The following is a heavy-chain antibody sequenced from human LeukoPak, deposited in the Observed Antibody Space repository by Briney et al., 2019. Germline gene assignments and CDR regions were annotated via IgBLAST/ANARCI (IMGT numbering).Heavy chain of an antibody. CDR3: ARAITGSTFYI. CDR2: IYLIAST. D-gene: IGHD1-14*01. CDR1: GVSVTSGAFY. V-gene: IGHV4-61*09. J-gene: IGHJ3*02. Sequence: SETLSLPCTVSGVSVTSGAFYWNWLRQPAGGGLEWIGHIYLIASTASNPSLTRRVNISLATSKNQFSLDLRSVTAEDTSVYYCARAITGSTFYIWGQGTLVTVS.